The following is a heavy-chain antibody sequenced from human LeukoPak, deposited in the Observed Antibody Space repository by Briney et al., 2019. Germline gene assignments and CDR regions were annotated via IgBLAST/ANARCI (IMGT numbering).Heavy chain of an antibody. J-gene: IGHJ6*03. V-gene: IGHV1-2*02. D-gene: IGHD6-13*01. CDR1: GYTFTGYY. CDR3: ARGPLKRQQLVRRTSYYMDV. CDR2: INPNSGGT. Sequence: GASVKVSCKASGYTFTGYYMHWVRQAPGQGLEWMGWINPNSGGTNYAQKFQGRVTMTRDTSISTAYMELSSLRSEDTAVYYCARGPLKRQQLVRRTSYYMDVWGKGTTVTVSS.